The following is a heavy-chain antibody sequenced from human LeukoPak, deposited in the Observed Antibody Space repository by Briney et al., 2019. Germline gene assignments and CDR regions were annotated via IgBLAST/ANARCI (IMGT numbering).Heavy chain of an antibody. CDR2: ISGSGGST. CDR3: AKSRTIFGVVIDSIFDY. CDR1: GFTFSSYA. D-gene: IGHD3-3*01. J-gene: IGHJ4*02. Sequence: GSLRLSCAASGFTFSSYAMSWVRQAPGKGLEWVSAISGSGGSTYYADSVKGRFTISRDNSKNTLYLQMNSLRAEDTAVYYCAKSRTIFGVVIDSIFDYWGQGTLVTVSS. V-gene: IGHV3-23*01.